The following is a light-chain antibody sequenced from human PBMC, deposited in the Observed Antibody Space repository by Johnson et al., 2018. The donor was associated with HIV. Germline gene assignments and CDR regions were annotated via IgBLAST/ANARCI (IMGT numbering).Light chain of an antibody. J-gene: IGLJ1*01. Sequence: QPVLTQPPSVSAAPGQKVTISCSGSSSNIGNNYVSWYQQLPGTAPKLLIYDNNKRPSGIPDRFSGSKSGTSATLGITGLKTGDEADYYCGTWDSSLSVYVVGTGTKVTVL. CDR3: GTWDSSLSVYV. V-gene: IGLV1-51*01. CDR2: DNN. CDR1: SSNIGNNY.